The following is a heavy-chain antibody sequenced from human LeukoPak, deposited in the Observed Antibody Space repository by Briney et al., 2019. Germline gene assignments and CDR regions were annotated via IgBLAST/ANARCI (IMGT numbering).Heavy chain of an antibody. J-gene: IGHJ6*02. V-gene: IGHV3-53*04. Sequence: GGSLRLSCAASGFTVSSNYMSWVRQAPGKGLEWVSVIYSGGDTYYADSVKGRFTICRHKSKNTLYLVKKSLRTEERALYYCARDIPGTSVGMDVWGQGTTVTVS. CDR1: GFTVSSNY. CDR3: ARDIPGTSVGMDV. CDR2: IYSGGDT. D-gene: IGHD1-7*01.